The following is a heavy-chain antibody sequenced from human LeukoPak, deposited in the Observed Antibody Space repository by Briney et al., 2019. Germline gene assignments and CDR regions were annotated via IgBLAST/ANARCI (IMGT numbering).Heavy chain of an antibody. CDR3: ARDNSGWNYYYGMDV. D-gene: IGHD6-19*01. CDR1: GYTFTSYA. J-gene: IGHJ6*02. V-gene: IGHV1-3*01. CDR2: INAGNGNT. Sequence: ASVKVSCKASGYTFTSYAMHWVRQAPGQRLEWMGWINAGNGNTKYSQKFQGRVTITRDTSASTAYMELSSLRSEDTAVYYCARDNSGWNYYYGMDVWGQGTTVTVSS.